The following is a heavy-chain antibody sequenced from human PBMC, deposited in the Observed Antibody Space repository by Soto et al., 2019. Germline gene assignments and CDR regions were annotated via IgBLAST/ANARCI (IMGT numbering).Heavy chain of an antibody. CDR2: ISSSSSTI. J-gene: IGHJ6*02. D-gene: IGHD5-18*01. CDR1: GFTFSSYS. Sequence: GGSLRLSCAPSGFTFSSYSMNWVPQAPGKGLEWVSYISSSSSTIYYADSVKGRFTVTRENSRNSLSLQMSSLRVEDTAVYYWAQGIPGYYYGMDVWGQGTTVTVSS. V-gene: IGHV3-48*01. CDR3: AQGIPGYYYGMDV.